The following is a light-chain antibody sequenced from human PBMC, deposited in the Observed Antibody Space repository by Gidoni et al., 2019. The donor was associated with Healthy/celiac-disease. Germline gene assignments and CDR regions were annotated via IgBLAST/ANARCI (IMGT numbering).Light chain of an antibody. CDR2: AAS. V-gene: IGKV1-39*01. CDR3: QQCYSTPYT. CDR1: QSISSY. Sequence: DIQMTQSPSSLSASVGDRVTIPCRASQSISSYLNWYQQKPGQAPKLLIYAASSLQSGVPSRFSGSGSGTDFTLTISSLQPEDFATYYCQQCYSTPYTFGPXTKLEIK. J-gene: IGKJ2*01.